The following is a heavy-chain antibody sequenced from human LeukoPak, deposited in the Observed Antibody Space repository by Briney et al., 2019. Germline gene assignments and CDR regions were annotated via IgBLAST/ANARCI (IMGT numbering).Heavy chain of an antibody. V-gene: IGHV3-23*01. CDR2: ISGSGGST. D-gene: IGHD3-10*01. J-gene: IGHJ4*02. CDR3: AKQTTFPGSYHLANFDY. CDR1: GFTFSSYA. Sequence: GGSLRLSCAASGFTFSSYAMSWVRQAPGKGLEWVSAISGSGGSTYYADYVKGRFTISRDNSKNTLYLQMNSLRAEDTAVYYCAKQTTFPGSYHLANFDYWGQGTLVTVSS.